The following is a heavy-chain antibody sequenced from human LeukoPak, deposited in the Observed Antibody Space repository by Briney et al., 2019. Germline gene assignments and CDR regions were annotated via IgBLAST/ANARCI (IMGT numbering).Heavy chain of an antibody. Sequence: GGSLRLSCTASAITFSNSWMSWVRQAPGKGLEWVANIKEDGSETNYVDSVKGRFTISRDNAKNSPFLQMNSLRGDDTAIYYCARHLAGDSLYRHFDYWGQGTLVTVSS. D-gene: IGHD5/OR15-5a*01. J-gene: IGHJ4*02. CDR1: AITFSNSW. CDR3: ARHLAGDSLYRHFDY. CDR2: IKEDGSET. V-gene: IGHV3-7*04.